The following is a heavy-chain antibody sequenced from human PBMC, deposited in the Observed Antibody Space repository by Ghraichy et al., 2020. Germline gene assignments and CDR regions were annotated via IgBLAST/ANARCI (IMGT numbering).Heavy chain of an antibody. J-gene: IGHJ5*02. Sequence: SETLSLTCTVSGGSISSYYWSWIRQPPGKGLEWIGYIYYSGSTNYNPSLKSRVTISVDTSKNQFSLKLSSVTAADTAVYYCARDPSPLPYGYSSNHPQYNWFDPWGQGTLVTVSS. V-gene: IGHV4-59*01. CDR2: IYYSGST. D-gene: IGHD6-13*01. CDR3: ARDPSPLPYGYSSNHPQYNWFDP. CDR1: GGSISSYY.